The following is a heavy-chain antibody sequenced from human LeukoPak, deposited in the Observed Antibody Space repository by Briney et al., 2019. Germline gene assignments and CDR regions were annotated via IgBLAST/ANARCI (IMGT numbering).Heavy chain of an antibody. Sequence: GGSLRLSCAASGFTFSTYAMHWVRQAPGKGLEWVSSISSSSSYIYYADSVKGRFTISRDNAKNSLYLQMNSLRAEDTAVYYCARDLQRLGDYWGQGTLVTVSS. D-gene: IGHD6-25*01. V-gene: IGHV3-21*01. J-gene: IGHJ4*02. CDR3: ARDLQRLGDY. CDR1: GFTFSTYA. CDR2: ISSSSSYI.